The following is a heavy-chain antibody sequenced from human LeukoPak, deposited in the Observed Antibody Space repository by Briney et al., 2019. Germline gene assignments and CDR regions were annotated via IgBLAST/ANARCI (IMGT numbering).Heavy chain of an antibody. CDR3: ARHAPPHYGDSYAGWDSWFAP. Sequence: SETLSLTCTVSGGSISSYYWSWIRQPPGKGLEWIGYIYYSGSTNYNPSLKSRVTISVDTSKNQCSLQLSSVTAADTAVYYCARHAPPHYGDSYAGWDSWFAPWGQGTLVTVSS. J-gene: IGHJ5*02. V-gene: IGHV4-59*08. CDR2: IYYSGST. CDR1: GGSISSYY. D-gene: IGHD4-17*01.